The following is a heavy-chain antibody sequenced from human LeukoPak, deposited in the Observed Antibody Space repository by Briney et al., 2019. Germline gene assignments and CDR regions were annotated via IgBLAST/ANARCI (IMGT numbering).Heavy chain of an antibody. CDR3: ASPRSYYDSSGYYIS. J-gene: IGHJ5*02. CDR2: VHYAESS. CDR1: GGSISSSY. V-gene: IGHV4-59*01. D-gene: IGHD3-22*01. Sequence: SETLSLTCIVSGGSISSSYWSWIRQSPGKGLEWIGYVHYAESSYYNPSLKSRVTLSVDTSKNQFSLRLSSVTAADTAVYYCASPRSYYDSSGYYISWGQGTLVTVSS.